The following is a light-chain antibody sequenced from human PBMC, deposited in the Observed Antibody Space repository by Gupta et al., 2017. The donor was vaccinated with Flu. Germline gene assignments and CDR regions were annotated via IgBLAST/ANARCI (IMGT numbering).Light chain of an antibody. CDR3: SSYRKSDTVVV. J-gene: IGLJ2*01. CDR1: SSDVGGYDY. V-gene: IGLV2-14*01. CDR2: EVN. Sequence: QSALTQPASVSGSPGQSIAISCTGTSSDVGGYDYVSWYQQHPGKAPELVIFEVNRRPSGVSDRFSGSKSVNTASLTISGLLAEDEAYYYCSSYRKSDTVVVFGGGTKLTVL.